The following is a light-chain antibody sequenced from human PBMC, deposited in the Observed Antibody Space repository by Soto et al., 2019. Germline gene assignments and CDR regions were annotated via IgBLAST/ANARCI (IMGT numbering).Light chain of an antibody. CDR2: GNI. V-gene: IGLV1-40*01. J-gene: IGLJ1*01. Sequence: QSVLTQPPSVSGAPGQRVTISCTGSSSDIGAGYDVHWYQQLPGTAHKLLIYGNINRPSGVPDRFSGSKSGTSDSLAITGLQAEDEAEYYCQSHDSSLSGYVFGTGTKLTVL. CDR1: SSDIGAGYD. CDR3: QSHDSSLSGYV.